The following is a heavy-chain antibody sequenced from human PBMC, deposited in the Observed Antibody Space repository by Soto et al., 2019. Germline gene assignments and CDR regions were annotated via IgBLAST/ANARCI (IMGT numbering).Heavy chain of an antibody. D-gene: IGHD3-22*01. Sequence: GASVKVSCKVSGYTLTELSMHWVRQAPGKGLEWMGGFDPEDGETIYAQKFQGRVTMTEDTSTGTAYMELSGLRSEDTTVYYCATDHPGGQDKNTYYCDSSGYYHFDYWGQGTLVTVSS. CDR1: GYTLTELS. V-gene: IGHV1-24*01. CDR2: FDPEDGET. CDR3: ATDHPGGQDKNTYYCDSSGYYHFDY. J-gene: IGHJ4*02.